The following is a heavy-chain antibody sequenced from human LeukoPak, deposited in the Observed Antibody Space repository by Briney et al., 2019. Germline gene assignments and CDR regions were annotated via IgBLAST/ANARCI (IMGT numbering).Heavy chain of an antibody. V-gene: IGHV1-2*06. CDR1: GGTFSSYA. J-gene: IGHJ3*02. D-gene: IGHD3-22*01. Sequence: ASVKVSCKASGGTFSSYAISWVRQAPGQGLEWMGRINPNGGGTNYAQKFQGRVTMTRDTSISTAYMELSRLRSDDTAVYYCARDVGVITPNDAFDIWGQGTMVTVSS. CDR3: ARDVGVITPNDAFDI. CDR2: INPNGGGT.